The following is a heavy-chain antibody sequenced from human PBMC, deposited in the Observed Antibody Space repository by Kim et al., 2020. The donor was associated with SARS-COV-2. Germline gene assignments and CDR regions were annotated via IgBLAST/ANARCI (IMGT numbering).Heavy chain of an antibody. J-gene: IGHJ4*02. D-gene: IGHD5-12*01. CDR3: ARDNDGYNSLDY. CDR2: IYYSGST. Sequence: SETLSLTCTVSGGSISSYYWSWIRQPPGKGLVWIGYIYYSGSTNYNPSLKSRVTISVDTSKNQFSLKLSSVTAADTAVYYCARDNDGYNSLDYWGQGTLVTVSS. CDR1: GGSISSYY. V-gene: IGHV4-59*01.